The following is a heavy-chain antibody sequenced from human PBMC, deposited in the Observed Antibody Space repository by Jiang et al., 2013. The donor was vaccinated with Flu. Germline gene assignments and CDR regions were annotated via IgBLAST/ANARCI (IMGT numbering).Heavy chain of an antibody. D-gene: IGHD5-24*01. CDR1: GFPFGDYA. J-gene: IGHJ6*02. CDR2: TRSKAYGGTT. CDR3: TRDLRDGYHYGMDV. Sequence: LVEVWGRALVSATGGPVRLSCSVSGFPFGDYAMAWGPARLQGRGLEWVGFTRSKAYGGTTEYAASVKGRFIISRDDSKMIAYLQMNGLKIEDTAVYFCTRDLRDGYHYGMDVWGQGTTVTVSS. V-gene: IGHV3-49*03.